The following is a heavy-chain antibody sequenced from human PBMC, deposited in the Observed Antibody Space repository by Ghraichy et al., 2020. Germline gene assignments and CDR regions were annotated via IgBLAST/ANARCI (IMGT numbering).Heavy chain of an antibody. CDR2: IKEDGSQR. J-gene: IGHJ3*01. D-gene: IGHD3-22*01. Sequence: LSLTCAASGFTLITYSMSWVRQAPGKGLEWVANIKEDGSQRNYVDSVRGRFTISRDNAKHSLYLQMNSLRAEDTAVYYCARDVPFYFDNGGYYDAFDVWGQGTVVTVSS. CDR3: ARDVPFYFDNGGYYDAFDV. V-gene: IGHV3-7*01. CDR1: GFTLITYS.